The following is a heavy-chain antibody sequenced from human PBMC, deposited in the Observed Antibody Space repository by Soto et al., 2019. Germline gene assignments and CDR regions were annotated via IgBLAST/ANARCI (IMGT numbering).Heavy chain of an antibody. Sequence: PGGSLRLSCAASGFTFSSYAMHWVRQAPGRGLEWVSATVGSGGSTYYADSVKGRFTISRDNSKNTLYLQMNSLRAEDTAVYYCAKDESSAYYDFWSGYSPDFDYWGQGTLVTVSS. CDR3: AKDESSAYYDFWSGYSPDFDY. CDR2: TVGSGGST. D-gene: IGHD3-3*01. CDR1: GFTFSSYA. J-gene: IGHJ4*02. V-gene: IGHV3-23*01.